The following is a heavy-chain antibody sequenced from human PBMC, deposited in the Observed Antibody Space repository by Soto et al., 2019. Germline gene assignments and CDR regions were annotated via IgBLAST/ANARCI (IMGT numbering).Heavy chain of an antibody. CDR3: ARGRYGDY. CDR2: ISAHNGKT. CDR1: GYGFTTYG. D-gene: IGHD1-1*01. J-gene: IGHJ4*02. V-gene: IGHV1-18*01. Sequence: QVHLVQSGAEVKKPGASVKVSCKGSGYGFTTYGITWVRQAPGQGLEWRAWISAHNGKTNYSQKLHGRVTVTRDTSTSTPYMELRRLRSDDTAVYYCARGRYGDYWGQGALVTVSS.